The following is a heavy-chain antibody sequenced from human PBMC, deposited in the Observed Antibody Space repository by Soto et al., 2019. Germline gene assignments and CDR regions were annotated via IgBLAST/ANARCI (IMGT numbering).Heavy chain of an antibody. J-gene: IGHJ4*02. CDR2: IFYSGST. Sequence: TSETLSLTCTVSGGSISSGGYYWSWIRQHPGKGLEWIGYIFYSGSTYYNPSLKSRVTISVDTSKNQFSLKLSSVTAADTAVYYCARDYSDSSGYYHLDYWGQGTLVTVSS. CDR1: GGSISSGGYY. D-gene: IGHD3-22*01. V-gene: IGHV4-31*03. CDR3: ARDYSDSSGYYHLDY.